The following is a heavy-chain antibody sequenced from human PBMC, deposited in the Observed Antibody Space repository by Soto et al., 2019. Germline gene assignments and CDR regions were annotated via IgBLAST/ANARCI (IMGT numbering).Heavy chain of an antibody. V-gene: IGHV1-69*12. D-gene: IGHD2-21*02. CDR3: ARQGDPGGYYYYGMDV. Sequence: QVQLVQSGAEVKKPGSSVKVSCKASGGTFSSYAVSWVRQAPGQGLEWMGGIIPIFGTADYAQKFQGRVTITADESTSTAYMELSSLRSEDTAVYYCARQGDPGGYYYYGMDVWGQGTTVTVSS. J-gene: IGHJ6*02. CDR1: GGTFSSYA. CDR2: IIPIFGTA.